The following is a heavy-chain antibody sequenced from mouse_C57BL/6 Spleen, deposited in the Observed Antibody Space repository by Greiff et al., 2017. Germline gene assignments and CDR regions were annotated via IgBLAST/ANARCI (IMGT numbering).Heavy chain of an antibody. CDR1: GYAFSSSW. CDR3: ARTAQVSWFAY. CDR2: LYPGDGDT. Sequence: QVQLKQSGPELVKPGASVKISCKASGYAFSSSWMNWVKQRPGQGLEWIGRLYPGDGDTNYNGKFKGKATLTADKSSSTAYMQLSSLTSEDASVYFCARTAQVSWFAYWGQGTLVTVSA. V-gene: IGHV1-82*01. J-gene: IGHJ3*01. D-gene: IGHD3-2*02.